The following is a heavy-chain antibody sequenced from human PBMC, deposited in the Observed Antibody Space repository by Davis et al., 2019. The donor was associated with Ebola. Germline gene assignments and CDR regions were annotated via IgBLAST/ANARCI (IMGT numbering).Heavy chain of an antibody. CDR2: ISSSSSYI. J-gene: IGHJ4*02. CDR1: GFTFSSYS. Sequence: GESLKISCAASGFTFSSYSMNWVRQAPGKGLEWVSSISSSSSYIYYADSVKGRFTISRDNSKNTLYLQMNSLRAEDTAVYYCARDGRRYCSGGSCYPTFDYWGQGTLVTVSS. D-gene: IGHD2-15*01. CDR3: ARDGRRYCSGGSCYPTFDY. V-gene: IGHV3-21*01.